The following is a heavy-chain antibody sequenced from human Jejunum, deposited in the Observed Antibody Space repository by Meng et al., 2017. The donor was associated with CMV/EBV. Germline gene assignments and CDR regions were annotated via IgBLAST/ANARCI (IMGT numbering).Heavy chain of an antibody. Sequence: SSVASGCSFSTDGMHWGRQTPVKGIELVAFIRNDESDSFYEDSVQGRFTISRDSSKNSLYLQMNNLRTDDTAVYYCAKDDPVVSNWGQGTLVTVSS. CDR2: IRNDESDS. CDR1: GCSFSTDG. CDR3: AKDDPVVSN. V-gene: IGHV3-30*02. D-gene: IGHD4-23*01. J-gene: IGHJ4*02.